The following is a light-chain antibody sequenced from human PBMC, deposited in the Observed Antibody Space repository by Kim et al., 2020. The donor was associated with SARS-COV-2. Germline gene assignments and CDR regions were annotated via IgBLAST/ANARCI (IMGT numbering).Light chain of an antibody. Sequence: EIVMTQSPATLSVSPGERATLSCRDSQSVGSLLAWYQQKPGQAPRLLIYGASTRATGIPARFSGSGSGTEFTLTIGSLQSEDFAVYHCQQYRDWPLTFGGGTKVDIK. CDR3: QQYRDWPLT. CDR1: QSVGSL. J-gene: IGKJ4*01. V-gene: IGKV3-15*01. CDR2: GAS.